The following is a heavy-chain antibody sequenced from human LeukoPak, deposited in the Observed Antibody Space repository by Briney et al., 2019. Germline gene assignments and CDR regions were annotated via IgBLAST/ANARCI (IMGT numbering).Heavy chain of an antibody. CDR1: GW. CDR2: INHDGTGT. V-gene: IGHV3-74*01. CDR3: ATDYYVSGSYYRLFY. D-gene: IGHD3-10*01. J-gene: IGHJ4*02. Sequence: GGSLRLSCAASGWMHWVRQAPGKGLVWVSGINHDGTGTYYADSVKGRFTISRDNAKNTLYLQMNNLRAEDTAVYYCATDYYVSGSYYRLFYWGQGTLVTVSS.